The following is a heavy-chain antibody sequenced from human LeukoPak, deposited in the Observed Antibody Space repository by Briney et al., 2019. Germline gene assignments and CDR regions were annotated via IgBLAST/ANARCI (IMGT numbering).Heavy chain of an antibody. D-gene: IGHD5-18*01. V-gene: IGHV1-2*02. J-gene: IGHJ4*02. CDR3: ARAGRIQLWLIDY. Sequence: ASVKVSCKASGYTFTSYYMHWVRQAPGQGLEWMGWINPHGGGTNYAQKFQGRVTMTRDTSITTAYMELSRLRSDDTAVYYCARAGRIQLWLIDYWGQGTLVTVSS. CDR1: GYTFTSYY. CDR2: INPHGGGT.